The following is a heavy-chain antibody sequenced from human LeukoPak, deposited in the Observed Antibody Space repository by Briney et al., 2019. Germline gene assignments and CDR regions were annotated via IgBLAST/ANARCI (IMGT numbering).Heavy chain of an antibody. CDR1: GFTFSSYS. J-gene: IGHJ4*02. Sequence: GGSLRLSCAASGFTFSSYSMNWVRQAPGKGLEWVSYISSSSGSIYYADSVKGRFTISRDNAKNSLYLQMNSLRAEDTAVYYCAKESTIFGVVFFDYWAREPWSPSPQ. V-gene: IGHV3-48*01. CDR2: ISSSSGSI. CDR3: AKESTIFGVVFFDY. D-gene: IGHD3-3*01.